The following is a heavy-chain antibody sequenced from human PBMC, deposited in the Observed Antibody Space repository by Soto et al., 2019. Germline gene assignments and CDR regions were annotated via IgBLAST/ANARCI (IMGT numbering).Heavy chain of an antibody. D-gene: IGHD6-19*01. V-gene: IGHV3-23*01. J-gene: IGHJ4*02. CDR3: AKDLKQSDIAVAGLFDH. Sequence: GGSLRLSCAASGFTFSSYAMSWVRQAPGEGLDWVLAISGRGGSTYYADSFKGRFTISRASSKNTLYMHMHRPSAGDTAVYWCAKDLKQSDIAVAGLFDHCGQLPVVTVSA. CDR1: GFTFSSYA. CDR2: ISGRGGST.